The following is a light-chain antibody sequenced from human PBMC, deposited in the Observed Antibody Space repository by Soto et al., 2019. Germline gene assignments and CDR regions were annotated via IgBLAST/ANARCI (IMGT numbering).Light chain of an antibody. Sequence: EIVMTQSQATLSVSPGEGATLSCRASQSLSTNLAWYQQKPGQAPRLLIYGASTRATGIPARFSGSGSGREFTLTISSLQSEDFAIYYCHQYNIWPPWTFGQGTKVEIK. J-gene: IGKJ1*01. CDR2: GAS. CDR3: HQYNIWPPWT. CDR1: QSLSTN. V-gene: IGKV3-15*01.